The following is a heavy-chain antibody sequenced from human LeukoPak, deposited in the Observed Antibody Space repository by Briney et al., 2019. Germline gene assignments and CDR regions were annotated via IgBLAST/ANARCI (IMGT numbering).Heavy chain of an antibody. J-gene: IGHJ6*03. CDR2: IYGSGIT. CDR3: ARLKYYDSTGYSPSYYMDV. V-gene: IGHV4-4*07. D-gene: IGHD3-22*01. CDR1: GGPIIGYY. Sequence: SETLSLTCTVSGGPIIGYYWSWIRQSAAKGLEWIGRIYGSGITDYSPSLKSRITMSLDMSKKQFSLKLSSVTAADTAVYYCARLKYYDSTGYSPSYYMDVWGKGTSVTV.